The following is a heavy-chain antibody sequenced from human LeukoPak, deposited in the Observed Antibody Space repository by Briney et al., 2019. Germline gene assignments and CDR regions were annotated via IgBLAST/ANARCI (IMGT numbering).Heavy chain of an antibody. CDR1: GGSISSSSYY. CDR2: IYYSGST. V-gene: IGHV4-39*07. D-gene: IGHD6-19*01. Sequence: SETLSLTCTVSGGSISSSSYYWGWIRQPPGKGLEWIGSIYYSGSTYYNPSLKSRVTISVDTSKNQFSLKLSSVTAADTAVYYCARGKRRRVAVAGVYYYGMDVWGQGTTVTVSS. J-gene: IGHJ6*02. CDR3: ARGKRRRVAVAGVYYYGMDV.